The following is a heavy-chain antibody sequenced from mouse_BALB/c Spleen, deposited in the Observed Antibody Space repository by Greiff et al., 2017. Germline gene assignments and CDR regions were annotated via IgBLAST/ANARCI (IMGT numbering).Heavy chain of an antibody. CDR2: ISSGSSTI. J-gene: IGHJ4*01. CDR1: GFTFSSFG. D-gene: IGHD2-14*01. CDR3: ARSGVLYAMDY. V-gene: IGHV5-17*02. Sequence: EVKLMESGGGLVQPGGSRKLSCAASGFTFSSFGMHWVRQAPEKGLEWVAYISSGSSTIYYADTVKGRFTISRDNPKNTLFLQMTSLRSEDTAMYYCARSGVLYAMDYWGQGTSVTVSS.